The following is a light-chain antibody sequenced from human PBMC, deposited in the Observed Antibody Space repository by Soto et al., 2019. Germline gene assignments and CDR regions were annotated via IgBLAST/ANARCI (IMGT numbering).Light chain of an antibody. J-gene: IGLJ2*01. CDR3: QSNDSSLSVV. V-gene: IGLV1-40*01. CDR1: SSNIGAGYD. CDR2: GNS. Sequence: HSVLTQPPSVSGAPGQRVTISCTGSSSNIGAGYDVHWYQQLPGTAPKLLIYGNSNRPSGVPDRFSGSKSGTSASLAITGLQAEDEADYYCQSNDSSLSVVFGGGTKLTVL.